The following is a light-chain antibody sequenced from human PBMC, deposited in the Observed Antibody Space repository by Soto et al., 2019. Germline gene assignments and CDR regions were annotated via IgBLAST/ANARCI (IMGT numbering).Light chain of an antibody. CDR3: QQYNNWPPTRT. Sequence: EMVLTQSPATLSVSPGERATRSSRSSQGFSTTLACYRQKPGQAPSLPIYAASPRAAGIPARFSGSGSGTEFPLTISSLQSDDFAVYYCQQYNNWPPTRTFGQGTKVEVK. V-gene: IGKV3-15*01. CDR2: AAS. CDR1: QGFSTT. J-gene: IGKJ1*01.